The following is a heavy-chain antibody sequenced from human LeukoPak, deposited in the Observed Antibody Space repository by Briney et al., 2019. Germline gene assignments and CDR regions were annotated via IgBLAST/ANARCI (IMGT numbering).Heavy chain of an antibody. D-gene: IGHD2-15*01. CDR3: ASRPTLLSWDAFDI. CDR1: GFTFDDYA. J-gene: IGHJ3*02. Sequence: GGSLRLSCAASGFTFDDYAMHWVRQAPGKGLEWVSGISWNSGSIGYADSVKGRFTISRDNSKNTLYLQMNSLRAEDTAVYYCASRPTLLSWDAFDIWGQGTMVTVSS. CDR2: ISWNSGSI. V-gene: IGHV3-9*01.